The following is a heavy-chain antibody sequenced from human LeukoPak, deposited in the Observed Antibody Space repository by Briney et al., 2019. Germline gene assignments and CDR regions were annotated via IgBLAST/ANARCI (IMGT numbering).Heavy chain of an antibody. J-gene: IGHJ6*03. CDR2: ISYDGSNK. V-gene: IGHV3-30-3*01. Sequence: GGSLRLSCAAYGFTFSSYAMHWVRQAPGKGLEWVAVISYDGSNKYYADSVKGRFTIGRDKSKNTLYPKMNSLRAEDTAVYYCARVGAKSRATLYYYYMDVWGKGTTVTVSS. CDR3: ARVGAKSRATLYYYYMDV. D-gene: IGHD1-26*01. CDR1: GFTFSSYA.